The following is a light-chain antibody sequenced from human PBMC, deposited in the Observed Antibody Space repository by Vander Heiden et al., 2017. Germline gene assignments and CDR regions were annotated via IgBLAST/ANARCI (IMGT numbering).Light chain of an antibody. J-gene: IGLJ2*01. CDR1: ALPKQY. Sequence: SYELTQPPSVPGSPGQTARITCSGDALPKQYAYWYQQKPGQAPVLVIYKDSERPSGIPERFSGSSSGTTVTLTISGVQAEDEADYYCQSADSSDNVVFGGGTKLTVL. V-gene: IGLV3-25*03. CDR2: KDS. CDR3: QSADSSDNVV.